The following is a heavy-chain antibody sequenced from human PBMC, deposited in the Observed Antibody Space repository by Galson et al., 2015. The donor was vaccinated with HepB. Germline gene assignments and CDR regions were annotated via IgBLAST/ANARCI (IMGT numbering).Heavy chain of an antibody. D-gene: IGHD3-10*01. CDR3: ARDLRLITMVRGVISHYDY. Sequence: SLRLSCAASGFTFSSYGMHWVRQAPGKGLEWVAVIWYDGSNKYYADSVKGRFTISRDNSKNTLYLQMNSLRAEDTAVYYCARDLRLITMVRGVISHYDYWGQGTLVTVSS. CDR1: GFTFSSYG. CDR2: IWYDGSNK. J-gene: IGHJ4*02. V-gene: IGHV3-33*01.